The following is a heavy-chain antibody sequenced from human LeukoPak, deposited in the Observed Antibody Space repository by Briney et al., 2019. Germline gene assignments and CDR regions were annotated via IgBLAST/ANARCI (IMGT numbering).Heavy chain of an antibody. CDR1: GFTLNNFA. D-gene: IGHD5-24*01. V-gene: IGHV3-48*03. CDR2: ISSSGSTI. CDR3: ARDRGRWLQYYDY. J-gene: IGHJ4*02. Sequence: PGGSLRLSCAASGFTLNNFAMSWVRQAPGKGLEWVSYISSSGSTICYADSVKGRFTISRDNAKNSLYLQMNSLRAEDTAVYYCARDRGRWLQYYDYWGQGTLVTVSS.